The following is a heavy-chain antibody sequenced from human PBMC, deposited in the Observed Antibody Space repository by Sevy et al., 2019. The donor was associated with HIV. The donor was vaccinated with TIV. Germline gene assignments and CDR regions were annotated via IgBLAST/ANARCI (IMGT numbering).Heavy chain of an antibody. CDR1: GLSVSDNY. CDR3: VREGAPYRNIRYCSGNNCFYNWFDP. J-gene: IGHJ5*02. D-gene: IGHD2-15*01. CDR2: IYSDGRT. V-gene: IGHV3-53*05. Sequence: GGSLRLSCAASGLSVSDNYMNWVRQAPGKGLELVSVIYSDGRTYYADTVKGRFTISRDNSKNTVYLQMNRLRAEDTAFYYCVREGAPYRNIRYCSGNNCFYNWFDPWGQGTLVTVSS.